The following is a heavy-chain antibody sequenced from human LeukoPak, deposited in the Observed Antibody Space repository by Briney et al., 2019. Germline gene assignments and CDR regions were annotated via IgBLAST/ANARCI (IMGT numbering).Heavy chain of an antibody. D-gene: IGHD1-26*01. Sequence: PGESLSLSCAPSGFTLSNYGMHWVRQPPGKGLEWVAFIWYDGGNKYYADSVTGRFTSSRDNSKNTLYLQMNSLRAEDTAVYYCARDRAELAPGSPTYFQHWGQGTLVTVSS. J-gene: IGHJ1*01. V-gene: IGHV3-33*01. CDR1: GFTLSNYG. CDR2: IWYDGGNK. CDR3: ARDRAELAPGSPTYFQH.